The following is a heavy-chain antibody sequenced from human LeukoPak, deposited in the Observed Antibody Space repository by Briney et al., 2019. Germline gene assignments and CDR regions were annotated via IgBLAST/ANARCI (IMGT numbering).Heavy chain of an antibody. CDR1: GFTFSDYT. CDR3: ARAIAVAGPYYFDY. CDR2: IGSVTTYI. J-gene: IGHJ4*02. Sequence: PGGSLRLSCAASGFTFSDYTMNWVRQAPGKGLEWVSSIGSVTTYIYYADSVKGRFTISRDNAKNSLSLQMNSLRAEDTAVYYCARAIAVAGPYYFDYWGQGTLVTGSS. V-gene: IGHV3-21*01. D-gene: IGHD6-19*01.